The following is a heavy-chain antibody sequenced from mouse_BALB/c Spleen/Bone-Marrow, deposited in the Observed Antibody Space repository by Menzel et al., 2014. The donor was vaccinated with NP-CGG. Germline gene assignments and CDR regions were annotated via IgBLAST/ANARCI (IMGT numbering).Heavy chain of an antibody. CDR2: IYPGSGNT. J-gene: IGHJ2*01. V-gene: IGHV1-63*01. Sequence: QVQLQQPGTELVRPGTSVKISCKASGYAFTNYWLGWVKQRPGHGLEWIGDIYPGSGNTYYNEKSKGKATLTADKSSSTAYMQLSGLTSEDSAVYFCTRRRSLDYWGQGTTLTVSS. CDR1: GYAFTNYW. CDR3: TRRRSLDY.